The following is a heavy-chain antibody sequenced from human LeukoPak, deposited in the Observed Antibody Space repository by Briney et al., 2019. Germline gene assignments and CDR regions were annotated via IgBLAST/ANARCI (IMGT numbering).Heavy chain of an antibody. CDR2: ISGSGGST. V-gene: IGHV3-23*01. CDR1: GFTFSSYA. CDR3: ALTGEVVYYYYGMDV. J-gene: IGHJ6*02. Sequence: GGSLRLSCAASGFTFSSYAMSWVRQAPGKGLERVSAISGSGGSTYYADSVKGRFTISRDNSKNTLYLQMNSLRAEDTAVYYCALTGEVVYYYYGMDVWGQGTTVTVSS. D-gene: IGHD7-27*01.